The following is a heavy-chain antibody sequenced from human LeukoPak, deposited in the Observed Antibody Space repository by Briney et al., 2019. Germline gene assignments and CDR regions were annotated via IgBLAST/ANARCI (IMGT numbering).Heavy chain of an antibody. D-gene: IGHD5-24*01. V-gene: IGHV3-53*04. CDR1: GFTVSSHY. CDR3: ARCAMATMTYYYYGMDV. J-gene: IGHJ6*02. Sequence: AGGSLRLSCAASGFTVSSHYMSWVRQAPGKGLEWVSVIYSGGSTYYADSVKGRFTISRHNSKNTLYLQMNSLRAEDTAVYYCARCAMATMTYYYYGMDVWGQGTTVTVSS. CDR2: IYSGGST.